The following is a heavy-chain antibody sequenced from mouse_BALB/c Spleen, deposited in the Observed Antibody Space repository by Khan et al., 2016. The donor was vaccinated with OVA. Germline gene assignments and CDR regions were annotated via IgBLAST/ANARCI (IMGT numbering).Heavy chain of an antibody. CDR1: GFSLTNYG. V-gene: IGHV2-9*02. CDR2: IWTGGST. Sequence: QVQLKESGPGLVAPSQSLSITCTVSGFSLTNYGVHWVRQPPGKGLEWLVVIWTGGSTNYNSALMSRLSISKDNSKSQVFLKMNSLQTDDTAIYFCARNREPDYFDYWGQGTTLTVSS. CDR3: ARNREPDYFDY. J-gene: IGHJ2*01.